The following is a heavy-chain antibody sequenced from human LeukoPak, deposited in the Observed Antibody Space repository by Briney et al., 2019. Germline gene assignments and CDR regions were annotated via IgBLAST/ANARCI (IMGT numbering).Heavy chain of an antibody. CDR1: GGSFSGYY. J-gene: IGHJ4*02. CDR2: INHSGST. Sequence: PSETLSLTCAVYGGSFSGYYWSWIRQPPGKGLEWIGEINHSGSTNYNPSLKSRVTISVDTSKNPFSLKLSSVTAADTAVYYCARGPVVTAILASSPIANTSRHYFDYWGQGTLVTVSS. D-gene: IGHD2-21*02. CDR3: ARGPVVTAILASSPIANTSRHYFDY. V-gene: IGHV4-34*01.